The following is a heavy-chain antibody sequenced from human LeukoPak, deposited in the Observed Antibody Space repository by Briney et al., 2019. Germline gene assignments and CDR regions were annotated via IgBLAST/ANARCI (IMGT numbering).Heavy chain of an antibody. J-gene: IGHJ5*02. Sequence: SVKVSCKASGGTFSSYTISWVRQAPGQGLEWMGRIIPILGIANYAQKFQGRVTITADKSTSTAYMELRSLRSEDTAVYYCARAPIAAAYNWFDPWGQGTLVTVSS. CDR2: IIPILGIA. V-gene: IGHV1-69*02. CDR3: ARAPIAAAYNWFDP. CDR1: GGTFSSYT. D-gene: IGHD6-13*01.